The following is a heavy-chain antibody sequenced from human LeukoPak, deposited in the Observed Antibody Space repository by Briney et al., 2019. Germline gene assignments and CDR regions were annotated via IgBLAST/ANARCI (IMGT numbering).Heavy chain of an antibody. J-gene: IGHJ4*02. CDR1: GASVSSYY. CDR3: ARYSRTIFGVVTHRGLFDY. CDR2: IYYSGST. Sequence: SETLSLTCTVSGASVSSYYWSWIRQPPGKGLEWIGYIYYSGSTNYNPSLKSRVTISVDTSKNQFSLKLSSVTAADTAVYYCARYSRTIFGVVTHRGLFDYWGQGTLVTVSS. D-gene: IGHD3-3*01. V-gene: IGHV4-59*08.